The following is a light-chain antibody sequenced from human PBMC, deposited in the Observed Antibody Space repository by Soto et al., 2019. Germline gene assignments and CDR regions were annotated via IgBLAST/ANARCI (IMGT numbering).Light chain of an antibody. J-gene: IGKJ1*01. V-gene: IGKV3-20*01. Sequence: EIVLTQSPGTLSLSPGERATLSCRASQSVSNNYVAWYQQKPGQPPRLLIHDASNRATGIPDRFSGSGSGTDFTLTISRLELEDFAVYYCQQCAHSPLTCVQGT. CDR3: QQCAHSPLT. CDR2: DAS. CDR1: QSVSNNY.